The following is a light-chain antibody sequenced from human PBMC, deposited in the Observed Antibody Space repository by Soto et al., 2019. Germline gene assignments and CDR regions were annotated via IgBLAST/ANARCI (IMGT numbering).Light chain of an antibody. J-gene: IGKJ4*01. Sequence: EIVLTQSPGTLSLSPGERATLSCRASQSVSSSYLAWYQQKPGQAPRLLIYGSSSRATGNPDRFSGSGSGTDFTLTISRLETEDFAVYDCEQYGSSPPLTFGGVTKVEIK. CDR2: GSS. CDR3: EQYGSSPPLT. V-gene: IGKV3-20*01. CDR1: QSVSSSY.